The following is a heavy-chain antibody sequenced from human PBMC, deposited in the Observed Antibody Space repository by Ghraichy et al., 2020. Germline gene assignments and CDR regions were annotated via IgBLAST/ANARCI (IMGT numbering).Heavy chain of an antibody. CDR1: GFSLSTSGMC. V-gene: IGHV2-70*11. Sequence: SGPTLVNPTQTLTLTCTFSGFSLSTSGMCVSWIRQPPGKALEWLARIDWDDDKYYSTSLKTRLTISKDTSKNQVVLTMTNMDPVDTATYYCARIRLGNNWFDPWGQGTLVTVSS. D-gene: IGHD7-27*01. J-gene: IGHJ5*02. CDR2: IDWDDDK. CDR3: ARIRLGNNWFDP.